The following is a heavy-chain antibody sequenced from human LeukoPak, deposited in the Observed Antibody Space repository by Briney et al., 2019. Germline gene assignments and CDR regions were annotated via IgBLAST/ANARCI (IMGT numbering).Heavy chain of an antibody. CDR2: ISSTASFI. D-gene: IGHD3-10*01. CDR3: AKVTGGHYYGSGSIFDY. J-gene: IGHJ4*02. V-gene: IGHV3-21*04. Sequence: GGSLRLSCAASGFTFDSYSMNWVRQVPGKGLEWVSSISSTASFIYYADSVKGRFTISRDNAKNSLYLQMNSLRAEDTALYYCAKVTGGHYYGSGSIFDYWGQGTLVTVSS. CDR1: GFTFDSYS.